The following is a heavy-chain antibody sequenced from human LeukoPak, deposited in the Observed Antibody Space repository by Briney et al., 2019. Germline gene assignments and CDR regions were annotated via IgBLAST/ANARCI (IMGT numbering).Heavy chain of an antibody. J-gene: IGHJ6*02. CDR1: GYSFTSYW. Sequence: GESLTLSCTGSGYSFTSYWIAWVRHMPGKGLEWMGIIYTGDSDTIYSKSFQGQVSISVDNSSSTAYLEWSSLKASVTSMYYGARLQGYYYYDMDVWGQGTTVTVSS. CDR3: ARLQGYYYYDMDV. CDR2: IYTGDSDT. V-gene: IGHV5-51*01.